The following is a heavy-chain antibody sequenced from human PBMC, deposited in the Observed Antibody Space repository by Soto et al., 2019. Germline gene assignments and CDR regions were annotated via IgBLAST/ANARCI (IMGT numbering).Heavy chain of an antibody. CDR3: AREGGMTTYNWFDP. V-gene: IGHV4-30-4*01. CDR1: GGSISSGDYY. J-gene: IGHJ5*02. D-gene: IGHD4-17*01. CDR2: IYYSGST. Sequence: PSETLSLTCTVSGGSISSGDYYWSWIRQPPGKGLEWIGYIYYSGSTYYNPSLKSRVTISVDTSKNQFSLKLSSVTAADTAVYYCAREGGMTTYNWFDPWGQGTLVTVSS.